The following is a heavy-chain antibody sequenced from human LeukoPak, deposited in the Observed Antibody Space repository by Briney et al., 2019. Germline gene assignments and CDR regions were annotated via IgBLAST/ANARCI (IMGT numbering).Heavy chain of an antibody. CDR1: GGTFSSYA. J-gene: IGHJ4*02. CDR2: IIPIFGTA. CDR3: AKGLTWDSTSCSD. Sequence: SVKVSCKASGGTFSSYAISWVRQAPGQGLEWMGGIIPIFGTANYARKFQGRVTITTDESTSTAYMELSSLRSEDTAVYYCAKGLTWDSTSCSDWGQGTLVTVSS. V-gene: IGHV1-69*05. D-gene: IGHD2-2*01.